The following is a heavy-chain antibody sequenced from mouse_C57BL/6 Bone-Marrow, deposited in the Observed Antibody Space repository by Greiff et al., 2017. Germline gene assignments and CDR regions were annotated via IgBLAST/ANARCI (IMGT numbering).Heavy chain of an antibody. J-gene: IGHJ4*01. CDR1: GYTFTSYG. V-gene: IGHV1-81*01. CDR2: IYPRSGNT. D-gene: IGHD1-1*01. Sequence: QVHVKQSGAELARPGASVKLSCKASGYTFTSYGISWVKQRTGQGLEWIGEIYPRSGNTYYNEKFKGKATLTADKSSSTAYMELRSLTSEESAVYFCAGSPDYYGSISYAMDYWGPGTSVTVSS. CDR3: AGSPDYYGSISYAMDY.